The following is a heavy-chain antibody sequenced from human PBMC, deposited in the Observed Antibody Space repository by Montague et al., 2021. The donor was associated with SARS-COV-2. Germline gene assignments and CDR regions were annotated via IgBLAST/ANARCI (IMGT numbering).Heavy chain of an antibody. CDR1: GGSISSYY. CDR3: ARLGLRSFDWLVLGAGYFDS. D-gene: IGHD3-9*01. V-gene: IGHV4-59*08. J-gene: IGHJ4*02. CDR2: INYSGST. Sequence: SETLSLTCTVSGGSISSYYWSWIRQPPGKGLEWIGYINYSGSTNYNPSLKSRVTISVDTSKNQFSLKLSSVTAADTAVYYCARLGLRSFDWLVLGAGYFDSWGQGTLVTVSS.